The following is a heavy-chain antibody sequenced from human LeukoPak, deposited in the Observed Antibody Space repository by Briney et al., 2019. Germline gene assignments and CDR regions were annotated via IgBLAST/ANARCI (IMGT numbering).Heavy chain of an antibody. CDR1: GGTFSSYA. J-gene: IGHJ4*02. CDR3: ARALGTTQFWDY. D-gene: IGHD3-3*01. Sequence: SVKVSCKASGGTFSSYAISWVRQAPGQGLEWMGRIIPIFGTANYAQKFQGRVTITTDESTSTAYMELSSLRSEDTAVYYCARALGTTQFWDYWGQGTLVTVSS. V-gene: IGHV1-69*05. CDR2: IIPIFGTA.